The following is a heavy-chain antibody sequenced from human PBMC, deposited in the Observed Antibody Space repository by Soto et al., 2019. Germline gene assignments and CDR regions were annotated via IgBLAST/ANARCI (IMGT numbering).Heavy chain of an antibody. CDR2: ASAYNRNT. CDR3: ARERQWEPLLY. Sequence: QVRLVQSGAEVKRPGASVRVSCKASGYTFTNYGITWVRQVPGQGLEWMGWASAYNRNTNYAQKFEDRVIMTTDTSTGTAHMELRSLRYDDTALCFCARERQWEPLLYWGQGPLVTVSS. J-gene: IGHJ4*02. D-gene: IGHD1-26*01. V-gene: IGHV1-18*01. CDR1: GYTFTNYG.